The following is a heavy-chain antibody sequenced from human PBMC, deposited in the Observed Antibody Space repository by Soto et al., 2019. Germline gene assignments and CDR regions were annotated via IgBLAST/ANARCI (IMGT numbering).Heavy chain of an antibody. Sequence: TLSLSYSGSAGSISSYCCSLIRHPAGKGLEWIGRIYMSGSTKYNPSLKSRVTMSVTTSKNQFSLMLSSVTAADTAEHYCAQKKFLESSCYYYY. D-gene: IGHD2-2*01. CDR3: AQKKFLESSCYYYY. CDR2: IYMSGST. CDR1: AGSISSYC. V-gene: IGHV4-4*07. J-gene: IGHJ6*03.